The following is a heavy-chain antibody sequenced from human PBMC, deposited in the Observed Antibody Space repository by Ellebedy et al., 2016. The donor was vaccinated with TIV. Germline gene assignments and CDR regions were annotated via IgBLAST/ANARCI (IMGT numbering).Heavy chain of an antibody. CDR3: VKGVKWELPFDY. CDR2: ISGSGSST. J-gene: IGHJ4*02. CDR1: GFTFSSYA. V-gene: IGHV3-23*01. Sequence: GGSLRLSXAASGFTFSSYAMTWVRQAPGKGLEWVSAISGSGSSTYYADSVKGRLTISRDNSKNTLYLQMNSLRAEDTAVYYCVKGVKWELPFDYWGQGTLVTVSS. D-gene: IGHD1-26*01.